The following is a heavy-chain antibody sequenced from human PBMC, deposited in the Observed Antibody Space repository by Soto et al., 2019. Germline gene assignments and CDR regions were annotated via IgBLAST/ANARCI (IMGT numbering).Heavy chain of an antibody. J-gene: IGHJ4*02. V-gene: IGHV4-34*01. CDR1: GGSFSGYY. CDR2: INHSGST. Sequence: SETLSLTCAVYGGSFSGYYWSWIRQPPGKGLEWIGEINHSGSTNYNPSLKSRVTISVDTSKNQFSLKLSSVTAADTAVYYCARGSAISGWYLLDYWGQGTLVTVSS. CDR3: ARGSAISGWYLLDY. D-gene: IGHD6-19*01.